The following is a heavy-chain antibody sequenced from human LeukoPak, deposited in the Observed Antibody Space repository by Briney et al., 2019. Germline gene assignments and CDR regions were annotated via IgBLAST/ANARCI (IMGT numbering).Heavy chain of an antibody. CDR1: GGSITGTNW. CDR2: ISLNGVT. Sequence: NPSETLSLTCGVSGGSITGTNWWSWVRQTPGQGLEWIGEISLNGVTNYNPSLNSRVTMLLDTSRNHLSLNLTSVTAADTAVYYCSRENGAFSPFGYWGQGTLVTVPS. D-gene: IGHD2-8*01. V-gene: IGHV4-4*02. CDR3: SRENGAFSPFGY. J-gene: IGHJ4*02.